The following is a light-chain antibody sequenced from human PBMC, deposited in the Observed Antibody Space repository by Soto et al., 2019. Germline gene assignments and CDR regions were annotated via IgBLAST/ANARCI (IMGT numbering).Light chain of an antibody. CDR2: EVS. Sequence: QSALTQPPSASGSPGQSVTISCTGTRSDVGDYNYVSWYQQHPGKAPKLMIYEVSKRPSGVPDRFSGSKSGNTASLTVSGLQAEEEAYYYCSSYAGSNNVVFGGGTKLTVL. J-gene: IGLJ2*01. CDR3: SSYAGSNNVV. CDR1: RSDVGDYNY. V-gene: IGLV2-8*01.